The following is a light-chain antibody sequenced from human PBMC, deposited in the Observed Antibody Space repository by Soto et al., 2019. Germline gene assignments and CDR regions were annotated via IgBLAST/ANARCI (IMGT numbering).Light chain of an antibody. CDR2: GAS. V-gene: IGKV3-11*01. CDR1: QSVSSS. J-gene: IGKJ1*01. CDR3: QQRSKWRT. Sequence: EIVMTQSPATLSVSPGETATLSCRARQSVSSSLSWYQQQPCHAPRLVIYGASTRATGIPARFSGSGFGTDFTLTISSLEPEDFAVYYCQQRSKWRTFGQGTKVDIK.